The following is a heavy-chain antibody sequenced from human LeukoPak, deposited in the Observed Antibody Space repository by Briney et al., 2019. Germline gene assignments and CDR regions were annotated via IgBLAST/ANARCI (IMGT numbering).Heavy chain of an antibody. CDR2: IYTSGST. D-gene: IGHD3-22*01. CDR3: ARENYYDSSGYYLFDP. J-gene: IGHJ5*02. Sequence: SETLSLTCTVSGGSISSYYWSWIRQPAGKGLEWIGRIYTSGSTNYNPSLKSRVTMSVDTSKNQFSLKLSSVTAADTAVYYCARENYYDSSGYYLFDPWGQGTLVTVSS. V-gene: IGHV4-4*07. CDR1: GGSISSYY.